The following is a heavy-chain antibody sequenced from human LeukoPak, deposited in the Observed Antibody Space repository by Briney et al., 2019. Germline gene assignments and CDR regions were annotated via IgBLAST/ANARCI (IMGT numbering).Heavy chain of an antibody. CDR3: ARDSSGGRVAFDI. CDR1: GGSISSGGYS. J-gene: IGHJ3*02. V-gene: IGHV4-30-2*01. Sequence: SETLSLTCAVSGGSISSGGYSWSWIRQPPGKGLEWIGYIYHSGSTYYNPSLKSRVTISVERSKNQFSLKLSSVTAADTAVYYCARDSSGGRVAFDIWGQGTMVTVSS. D-gene: IGHD3-16*01. CDR2: IYHSGST.